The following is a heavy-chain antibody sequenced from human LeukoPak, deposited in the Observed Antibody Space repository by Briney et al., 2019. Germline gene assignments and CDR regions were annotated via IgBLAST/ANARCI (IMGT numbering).Heavy chain of an antibody. CDR2: IYPGDSDT. Sequence: GGSLKISCKGSGYSFTSYWIGWVRQMPGKGLEWMGIIYPGDSDTRYSPSFQGQVTISADKSISTAYLRWSSLKASDSAIYYCARRYCSSTSCNPYFFDFWGQGTLVTVSS. CDR3: ARRYCSSTSCNPYFFDF. D-gene: IGHD2-2*01. V-gene: IGHV5-51*01. CDR1: GYSFTSYW. J-gene: IGHJ4*02.